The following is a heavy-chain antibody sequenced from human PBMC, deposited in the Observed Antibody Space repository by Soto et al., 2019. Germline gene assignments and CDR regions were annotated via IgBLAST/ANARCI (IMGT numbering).Heavy chain of an antibody. J-gene: IGHJ6*03. Sequence: GGSLRLSCAASGFTFSSYWMSWVRQAPGKGLEWVANIKQDGSEKYYVDSVKGRFTISRDNAKNSLYLQMNSLRAEDTAVYYCARADFWSGYYGYYYYMDVWGKGTTVTVSS. CDR3: ARADFWSGYYGYYYYMDV. V-gene: IGHV3-7*01. CDR2: IKQDGSEK. CDR1: GFTFSSYW. D-gene: IGHD3-3*01.